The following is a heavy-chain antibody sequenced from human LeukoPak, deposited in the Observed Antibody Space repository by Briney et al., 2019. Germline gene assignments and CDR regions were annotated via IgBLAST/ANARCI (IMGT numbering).Heavy chain of an antibody. Sequence: SETLSLTCAVYGGSFSGYYWSWVRQPPGKGLEWIGEINHSGSSNYNPSLKSRVTISVDTSKNQFSLKLSSVTAADTAVYYCARGEDGDYYFQHWGQGTLVTVSS. CDR2: INHSGSS. CDR3: ARGEDGDYYFQH. D-gene: IGHD4-17*01. V-gene: IGHV4-34*01. CDR1: GGSFSGYY. J-gene: IGHJ1*01.